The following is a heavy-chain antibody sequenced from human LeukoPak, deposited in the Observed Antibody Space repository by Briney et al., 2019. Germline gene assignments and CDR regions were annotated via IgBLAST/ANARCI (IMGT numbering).Heavy chain of an antibody. D-gene: IGHD3-16*01. CDR1: GGSIRSYF. CDR3: ARHGGSPVPFDY. Sequence: PSETLSLTCTVSGGSIRSYFWSWIRQPPGKGLEWIGYIYTSGSTNYNPSLKSRVTMSVDTSKNQFSLRLSSVTAADTAVYYCARHGGSPVPFDYWGQGTLVTVSS. V-gene: IGHV4-4*09. CDR2: IYTSGST. J-gene: IGHJ4*02.